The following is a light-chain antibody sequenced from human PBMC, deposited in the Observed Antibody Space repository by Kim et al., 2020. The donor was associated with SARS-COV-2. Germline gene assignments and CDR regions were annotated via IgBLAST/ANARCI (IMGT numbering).Light chain of an antibody. J-gene: IGLJ1*01. CDR1: SSDVGGYNY. V-gene: IGLV2-14*03. CDR2: DVS. CDR3: NSYTSSTTLFV. Sequence: SIPIACTGTSSDVGGYNYVSWYQQHPGKAPKLIIYDVSSRPSGISDRFSGSKSGNTASLTISGLQVEDEADYYCNSYTSSTTLFVFGTGTKVTVL.